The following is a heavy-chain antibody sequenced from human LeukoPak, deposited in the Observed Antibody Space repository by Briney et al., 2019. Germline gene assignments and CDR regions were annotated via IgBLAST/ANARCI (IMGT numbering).Heavy chain of an antibody. CDR1: GFTFSHYG. D-gene: IGHD4-11*01. Sequence: TGGSLRLSCAASGFTFSHYGMHWVRQAPGKGLEWMAVIWSDGSNQFYADSVKGRFTISRDDSQNTVFLQMSSLRAEDTAIYYCAKDAQRGFDYSNSLEYWGQGTLVTVSS. V-gene: IGHV3-33*06. J-gene: IGHJ4*02. CDR3: AKDAQRGFDYSNSLEY. CDR2: IWSDGSNQ.